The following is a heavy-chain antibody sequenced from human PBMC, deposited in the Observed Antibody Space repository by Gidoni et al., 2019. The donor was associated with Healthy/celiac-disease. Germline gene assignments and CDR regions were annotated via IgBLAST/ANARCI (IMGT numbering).Heavy chain of an antibody. CDR1: GFTFSSYA. CDR2: ISGSGGST. D-gene: IGHD3-22*01. J-gene: IGHJ6*02. CDR3: AKDDYDSSGYYYYYYYYYGMDV. V-gene: IGHV3-23*04. Sequence: EVQLVESGGGLVQPGGSLRLSCAASGFTFSSYAMSWVRQAPGKGLEWVSAISGSGGSTYYADSVKGRFTISRDNSKNTLYLQMNSLRAEDTAVYYCAKDDYDSSGYYYYYYYYYGMDVWGQGTTVTVSS.